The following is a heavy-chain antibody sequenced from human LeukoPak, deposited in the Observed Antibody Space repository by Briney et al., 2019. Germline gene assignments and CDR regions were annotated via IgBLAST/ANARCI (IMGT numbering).Heavy chain of an antibody. CDR1: GCTFTSYG. V-gene: IGHV1-2*02. CDR2: INPNSGGT. CDR3: AGDIEVVVAASSIGRGATYYYYMDV. D-gene: IGHD2-15*01. Sequence: GASVKVSCKASGCTFTSYGISWVRQAPGQGLEWMGWINPNSGGTNYAQKFQGRVTMTRDTSISTAYMELSRLRSDDTAVYYCAGDIEVVVAASSIGRGATYYYYMDVWGKGTTVTVSS. J-gene: IGHJ6*03.